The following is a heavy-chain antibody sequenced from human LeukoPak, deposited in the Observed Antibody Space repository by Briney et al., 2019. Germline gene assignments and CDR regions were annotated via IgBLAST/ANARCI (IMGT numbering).Heavy chain of an antibody. J-gene: IGHJ4*02. Sequence: GSLRLSCAASGFTFSIYAMSWVHQAPGKGLEWVSGIGGGGTEYYADSVKGRFIISSDSSQNLVHLQMNSLTVEDTAVYYCARAQGALDYWGQGTLVTASS. D-gene: IGHD1-26*01. V-gene: IGHV3-23*01. CDR3: ARAQGALDY. CDR1: GFTFSIYA. CDR2: IGGGGTE.